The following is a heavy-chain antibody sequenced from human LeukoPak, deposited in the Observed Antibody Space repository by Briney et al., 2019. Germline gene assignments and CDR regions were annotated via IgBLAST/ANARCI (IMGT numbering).Heavy chain of an antibody. Sequence: GRSLRLSCAASGFTFSSYGMPWVRQAPGKGLEWVAAISCDGSSTYYADSVKGRFTISRDNSKNTLYLQMNSLRAEDTAVYYCAKLASPRGGIPDYWGQGTLVTVSS. CDR3: AKLASPRGGIPDY. D-gene: IGHD6-13*01. CDR1: GFTFSSYG. V-gene: IGHV3-30*18. CDR2: ISCDGSST. J-gene: IGHJ4*02.